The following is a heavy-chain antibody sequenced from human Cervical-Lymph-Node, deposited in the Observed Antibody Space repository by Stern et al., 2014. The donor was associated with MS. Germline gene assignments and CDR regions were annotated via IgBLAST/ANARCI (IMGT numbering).Heavy chain of an antibody. V-gene: IGHV2-70*13. D-gene: IGHD1-26*01. J-gene: IGHJ3*02. Sequence: QITLKESGPALVKPTQTLTLTCTFSGFSLSYSGMCVGWVRQPPGKDLEWLALMDWEDDKYYSTSRKSRLTISKDTSENQVVLTVANMDPVDTATYYCARLDSGSHLDAFDIWGQGTRVTVSS. CDR3: ARLDSGSHLDAFDI. CDR1: GFSLSYSGMC. CDR2: MDWEDDK.